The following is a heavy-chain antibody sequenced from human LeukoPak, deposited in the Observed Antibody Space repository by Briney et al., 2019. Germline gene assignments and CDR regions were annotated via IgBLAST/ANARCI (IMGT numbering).Heavy chain of an antibody. CDR1: GFTFSSYS. V-gene: IGHV3-48*04. J-gene: IGHJ6*02. CDR3: ARARSRGIAASYGMDV. Sequence: PGGSLRLSCAASGFTFSSYSMNWARQAPGKGLEWVSYISSSSSTIYYADSVQGRFTISRDNAKNSLYLQMNSLRAEDTAVYYCARARSRGIAASYGMDVWGQGTTVTVSS. D-gene: IGHD6-13*01. CDR2: ISSSSSTI.